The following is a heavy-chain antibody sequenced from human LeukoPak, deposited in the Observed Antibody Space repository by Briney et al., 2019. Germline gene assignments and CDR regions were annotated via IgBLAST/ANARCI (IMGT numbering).Heavy chain of an antibody. D-gene: IGHD2-2*01. CDR3: ASGVSIPGNRLAYYFDY. CDR2: INPNSGGT. Sequence: ASVKVSCKASGYTFTGYYMHWVRQAPGQGLEWMGWINPNSGGTNYAQKFQGRVTMTRDTSISTAYMELSRLRSDDTAAYYCASGVSIPGNRLAYYFDYWGQGTLVTVSS. J-gene: IGHJ4*02. V-gene: IGHV1-2*02. CDR1: GYTFTGYY.